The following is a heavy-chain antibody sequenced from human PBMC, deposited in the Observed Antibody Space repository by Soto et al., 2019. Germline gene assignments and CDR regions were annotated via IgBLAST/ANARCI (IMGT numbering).Heavy chain of an antibody. CDR1: GFTFSSYS. CDR3: ARDGYDVCVDY. D-gene: IGHD5-12*01. Sequence: PGGSLRLSCAASGFTFSSYSMNWVRQAPGKGLEWVSYISSSSSTIYYADSVKGRFTISRDNAKNSLYLQMNSLRAEDTAVYYCARDGYDVCVDYWGQGTLVTVSS. J-gene: IGHJ4*02. CDR2: ISSSSSTI. V-gene: IGHV3-48*01.